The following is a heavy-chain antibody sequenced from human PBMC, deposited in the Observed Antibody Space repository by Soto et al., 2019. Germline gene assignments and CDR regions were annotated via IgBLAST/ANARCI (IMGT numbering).Heavy chain of an antibody. D-gene: IGHD2-21*01. J-gene: IGHJ6*02. CDR3: ARDPRLIGDTGYGLDV. V-gene: IGHV3-74*01. CDR1: GFTFSSYG. CDR2: INNDGSST. Sequence: EVQLVASGGGLVQPGGSLILSCAASGFTFSSYGMHWVRQAPGKGLVWVSRINNDGSSTSYADSVQGRFNISRDNAKSPLYLDMSRLRAEDTAVYYCARDPRLIGDTGYGLDVWGQGTTVTVSS.